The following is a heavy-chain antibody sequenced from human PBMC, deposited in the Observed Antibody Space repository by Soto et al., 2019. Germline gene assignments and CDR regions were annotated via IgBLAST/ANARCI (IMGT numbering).Heavy chain of an antibody. CDR1: GGSISSYY. CDR3: ARGRGDSYYFDY. Sequence: QVQLQESGPGLVKPSETLSLTCTVSGGSISSYYWSWIRQPPGKGLEWIGYIYYSGSTNYNPSLKSRVTISVDTSKNQFSLKLSSVTAADTAVYYCARGRGDSYYFDYWGQGTLVTVSS. D-gene: IGHD2-21*02. V-gene: IGHV4-59*01. J-gene: IGHJ4*02. CDR2: IYYSGST.